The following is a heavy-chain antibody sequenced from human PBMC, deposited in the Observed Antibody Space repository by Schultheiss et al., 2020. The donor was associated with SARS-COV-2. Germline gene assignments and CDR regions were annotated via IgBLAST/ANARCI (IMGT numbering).Heavy chain of an antibody. Sequence: ASVKVSCKASGYTFTSYGISWVRQAPGQGLEWMGWINTNTGNPTYAQGFTGRFVFSLDTSVSTAYLQISSLKAEDTAVYYCARDSRVGATEIWGQGTMVTVSS. CDR3: ARDSRVGATEI. D-gene: IGHD1-26*01. J-gene: IGHJ3*02. V-gene: IGHV7-4-1*02. CDR2: INTNTGNP. CDR1: GYTFTSYG.